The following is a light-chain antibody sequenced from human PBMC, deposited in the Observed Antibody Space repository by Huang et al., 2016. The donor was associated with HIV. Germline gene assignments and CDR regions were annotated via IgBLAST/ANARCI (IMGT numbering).Light chain of an antibody. CDR3: QQSYRIPRT. Sequence: DIQMTQFPTSLSASVEDRVTITCRAGQTIDKYLNWYQQKSGRATKLLIYAASNLQSGVPSRFSGRGSGTHFSLTISSLQPEDSAIYYCQQSYRIPRTFGLGTNLEI. CDR2: AAS. V-gene: IGKV1-39*01. CDR1: QTIDKY. J-gene: IGKJ2*01.